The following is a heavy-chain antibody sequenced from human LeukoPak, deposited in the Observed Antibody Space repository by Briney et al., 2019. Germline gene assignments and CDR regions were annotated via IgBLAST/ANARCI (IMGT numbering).Heavy chain of an antibody. CDR1: GGSISSGGYY. CDR3: ARDRLPGLDYYYNSMDV. D-gene: IGHD3/OR15-3a*01. V-gene: IGHV4-31*03. CDR2: IYYSGST. Sequence: SETLSLTCTVSGGSISSGGYYWSWVRQHPGKGLEWVGYIYYSGSTYYNPSLKSRVTISVDTSKNQFSLKLSSVTAADTAVYYCARDRLPGLDYYYNSMDVWGQGTTVTVSS. J-gene: IGHJ6*02.